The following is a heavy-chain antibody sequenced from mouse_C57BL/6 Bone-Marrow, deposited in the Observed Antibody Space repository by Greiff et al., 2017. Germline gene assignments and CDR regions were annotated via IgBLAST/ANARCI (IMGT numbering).Heavy chain of an antibody. CDR2: INPSSGYT. CDR3: ARWKYYAVEY. J-gene: IGHJ4*01. CDR1: GYTFTSYT. V-gene: IGHV1-4*01. Sequence: QVQLQQSGAELARPGASVKMSCKASGYTFTSYTMHWVKQRPGQGLEWIGYINPSSGYTKYNQKFKDKATLTADKSSSTAYMQLSSLTSEDSAVYYCARWKYYAVEYWGQGTSVTVYS.